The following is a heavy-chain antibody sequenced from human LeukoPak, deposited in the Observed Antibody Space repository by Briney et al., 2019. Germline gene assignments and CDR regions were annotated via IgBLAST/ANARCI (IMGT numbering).Heavy chain of an antibody. D-gene: IGHD3-22*01. CDR3: ARDDYDSSGYYEYFDY. J-gene: IGHJ4*02. V-gene: IGHV3-30*02. CDR1: GFNFTTFG. Sequence: PGGSLRLSCAASGFNFTTFGMHWVRQAPGKGLEWVAFIRYDGSKIYYADSVKGRFTISRDISNNTVYLQMNSLRAEDTAVYYCARDDYDSSGYYEYFDYWGQGTLVTVSS. CDR2: IRYDGSKI.